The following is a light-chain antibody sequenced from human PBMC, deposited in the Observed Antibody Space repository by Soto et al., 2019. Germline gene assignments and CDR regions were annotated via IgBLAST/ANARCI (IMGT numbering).Light chain of an antibody. CDR1: QTISSC. CDR2: KAS. J-gene: IGKJ1*01. CDR3: QQSYSSPPT. V-gene: IGKV1-5*03. Sequence: DIQMTQSPSTLSSSVGDRATLTCRASQTISSCLAWYQQKPGQAPKLLIYKASTVNSGAPSRFSGSRSGPDFTLTISSLQPDDFATYCCQQSYSSPPTFGQGTKVEIK.